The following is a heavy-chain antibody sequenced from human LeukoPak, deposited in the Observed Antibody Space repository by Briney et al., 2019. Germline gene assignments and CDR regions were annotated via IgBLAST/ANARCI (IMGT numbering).Heavy chain of an antibody. Sequence: GGSLRLSCAASGFTFSSYSMSWVRQAPGKGLEWVSAISGSGGSTYYADSVKGRFTISRDNSKNTLYLQMNSLRAEDTAVYYCARNYCTGGNCYSRMNYFDYWGQGTLVTVSS. J-gene: IGHJ4*02. V-gene: IGHV3-23*01. CDR1: GFTFSSYS. D-gene: IGHD2-15*01. CDR2: ISGSGGST. CDR3: ARNYCTGGNCYSRMNYFDY.